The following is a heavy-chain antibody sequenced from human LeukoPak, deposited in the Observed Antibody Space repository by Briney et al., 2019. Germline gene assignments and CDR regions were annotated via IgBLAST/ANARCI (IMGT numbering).Heavy chain of an antibody. CDR1: GFTFSSYW. V-gene: IGHV3-7*01. J-gene: IGHJ4*02. CDR3: ARDGLEWEIPFDY. Sequence: GGSLRLSCAASGFTFSSYWMTWVRQAPGKGLEWVANINQDGSEKNYVKSVKGRFTISRDNAKNSLYLQMNSLRAEDTAVYYCARDGLEWEIPFDYWGQGTLVTVSS. D-gene: IGHD3-3*01. CDR2: INQDGSEK.